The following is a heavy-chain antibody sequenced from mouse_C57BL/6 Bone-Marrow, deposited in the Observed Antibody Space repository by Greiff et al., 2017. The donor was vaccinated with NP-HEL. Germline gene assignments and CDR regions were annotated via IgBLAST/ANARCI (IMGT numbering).Heavy chain of an antibody. CDR3: ARSAGTAQATGAY. D-gene: IGHD3-2*02. CDR1: GYTFTSYW. CDR2: IDPSDSYT. V-gene: IGHV1-69*01. J-gene: IGHJ3*01. Sequence: QVQLQQPGAELVMPGASVKLSCKASGYTFTSYWMHWVKQRPGQGLEWIGEIDPSDSYTNYNQKFKGKSTLTVDKSSSTAYMQLSSLTSEDSAGYYGARSAGTAQATGAYWGQGTLVTVSA.